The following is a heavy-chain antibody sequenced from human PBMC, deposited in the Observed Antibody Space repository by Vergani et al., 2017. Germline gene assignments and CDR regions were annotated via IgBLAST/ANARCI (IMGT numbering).Heavy chain of an antibody. J-gene: IGHJ4*02. Sequence: EVQLLESGGGLVQPGGSLRLSCAASGFTFSSYAMSWVRQAPGKGLEWVSAISGSGGSTYYADSVKGRFTISRDNSKNTLYLQMNSLRAEDTAVYYCAKDQGVDIGATGLFDYWGQGTLVTVSS. CDR1: GFTFSSYA. D-gene: IGHD5-12*01. CDR2: ISGSGGST. V-gene: IGHV3-23*01. CDR3: AKDQGVDIGATGLFDY.